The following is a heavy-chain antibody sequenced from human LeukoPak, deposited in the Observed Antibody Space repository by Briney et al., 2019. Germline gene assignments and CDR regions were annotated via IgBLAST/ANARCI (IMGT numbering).Heavy chain of an antibody. CDR3: ARGGPGNYYYYMDV. CDR2: ISSTGTYK. J-gene: IGHJ6*03. D-gene: IGHD3-10*01. Sequence: GGSLRLSCAASGFTFSSYTMNWVRQAPGKGLEWVSSISSTGTYKYYADSVKGRFTISRDNAKNSLYLQMNSLRAEDTAVYYCARGGPGNYYYYMDVWGKGTTATVSS. CDR1: GFTFSSYT. V-gene: IGHV3-21*01.